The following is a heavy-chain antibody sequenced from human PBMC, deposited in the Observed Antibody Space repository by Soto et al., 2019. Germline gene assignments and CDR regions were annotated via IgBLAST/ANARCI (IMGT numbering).Heavy chain of an antibody. J-gene: IGHJ4*02. CDR2: INAGNGNT. D-gene: IGHD3-9*01. CDR3: ARDLTHILNGYYYFHY. V-gene: IGHV1-3*01. Sequence: ASVKVSCKASGYTFTSYAMHWVRQAPGQRLEWMGWINAGNGNTKYSQKFQGRVTITRDTSASTAYMELSSLRSEDTAVYYCARDLTHILNGYYYFHYWGQGTLVTVS. CDR1: GYTFTSYA.